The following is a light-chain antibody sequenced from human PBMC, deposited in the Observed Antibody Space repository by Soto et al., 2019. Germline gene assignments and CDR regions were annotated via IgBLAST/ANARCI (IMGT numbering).Light chain of an antibody. Sequence: EIVMAQSQATLSVYPGERATLSCRASQSISSYLAWYQQKPGQAPRLLIYGASSRATGLPARFSGSGSGTEFTLTISSLQSEDFAVDYCQQYNNWPYTFGQGTKLEI. CDR3: QQYNNWPYT. V-gene: IGKV3-15*01. J-gene: IGKJ2*01. CDR2: GAS. CDR1: QSISSY.